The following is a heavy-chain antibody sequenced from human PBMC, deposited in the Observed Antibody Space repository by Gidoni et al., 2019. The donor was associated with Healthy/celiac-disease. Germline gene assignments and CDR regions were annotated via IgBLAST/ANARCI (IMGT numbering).Heavy chain of an antibody. CDR1: GFTFSDYY. V-gene: IGHV3-11*01. D-gene: IGHD3-10*01. J-gene: IGHJ6*02. CDR2: ISSSGSTI. CDR3: ARHRITMVRGVTYYYYYGMDV. Sequence: QVQLVESGGGLVKPGGSLRLSCAASGFTFSDYYMSWIRQAPGKGLEWVSYISSSGSTIYYADSVKGRFTISRDNAKNSLYLQMNSLRAEDTAVYYCARHRITMVRGVTYYYYYGMDVWGQGTTVTVSS.